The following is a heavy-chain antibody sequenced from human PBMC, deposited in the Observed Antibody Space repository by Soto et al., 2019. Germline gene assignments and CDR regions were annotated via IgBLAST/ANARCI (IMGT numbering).Heavy chain of an antibody. V-gene: IGHV1-69*13. CDR1: VGTFSSYA. D-gene: IGHD5-12*01. J-gene: IGHJ5*02. Sequence: ASVKVSCKASVGTFSSYAISWVRQAPGQGLEWMGGIIPIFGTANYAQKFQGRVTITADESTSTAYMELSSLRSEDTAVYYCARDSPWLQSPWGQGTLVTVSS. CDR3: ARDSPWLQSP. CDR2: IIPIFGTA.